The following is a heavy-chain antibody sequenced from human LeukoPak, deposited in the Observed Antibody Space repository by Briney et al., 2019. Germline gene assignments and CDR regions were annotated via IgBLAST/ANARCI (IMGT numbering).Heavy chain of an antibody. V-gene: IGHV1-69*06. CDR2: IIPIFGTA. CDR1: GGTFSSYA. CDR3: AGGYSSSWYYYYGMDV. D-gene: IGHD6-13*01. J-gene: IGHJ6*04. Sequence: SVKVSCKASGGTFSSYAISWVRQAPGQGLEWMVGIIPIFGTANYAQKFQGRVTITADKSTSTAYMELSSLRSEDTAVYYCAGGYSSSWYYYYGMDVWGKGTTVTVSS.